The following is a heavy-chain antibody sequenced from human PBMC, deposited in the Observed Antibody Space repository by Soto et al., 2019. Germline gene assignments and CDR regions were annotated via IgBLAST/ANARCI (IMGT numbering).Heavy chain of an antibody. CDR1: GYSFTSHW. CDR2: IYPGDSDT. V-gene: IGHV5-51*01. Sequence: GESLKISCKGSGYSFTSHWVGWVRQMPGKGLEWMGIIYPGDSDTRYSPSFQGQVIISADTSISTAYLQWSSLKASDTAVYYCARQRWDTSGYYSGPFDSWGLGTLVTVS. J-gene: IGHJ4*02. CDR3: ARQRWDTSGYYSGPFDS. D-gene: IGHD3-3*01.